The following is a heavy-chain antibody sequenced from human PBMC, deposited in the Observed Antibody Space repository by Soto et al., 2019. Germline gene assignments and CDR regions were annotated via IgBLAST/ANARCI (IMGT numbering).Heavy chain of an antibody. CDR1: GGTFSSYA. CDR2: FRPYQGNT. V-gene: IGHV1-18*01. D-gene: IGHD3-16*01. Sequence: ASVKVSCKASGGTFSSYAISWVRQAPGQGREGMGWFRPYQGNTKYAQNVQGRVTLTIDRSTTTAYMELTSLTSDDTAMYYCARDLGGGEDIWG. CDR3: ARDLGGGEDI. J-gene: IGHJ3*02.